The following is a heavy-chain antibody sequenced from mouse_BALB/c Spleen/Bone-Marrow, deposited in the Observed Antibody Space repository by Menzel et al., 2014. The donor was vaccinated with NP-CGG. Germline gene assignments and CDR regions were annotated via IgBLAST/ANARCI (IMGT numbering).Heavy chain of an antibody. CDR1: GFDFSRYW. J-gene: IGHJ3*01. V-gene: IGHV4-1*02. Sequence: EVQLVESGGGLVQPGGSLKLSCAASGFDFSRYWMGWVRQAPGKGLEWIGEINPDSNTINYTPSLKDKFIISRDNAKNTLYLQMSKVRSEDTALYYCARLGYYGSFAYWGQGTLVTVSA. CDR3: ARLGYYGSFAY. CDR2: INPDSNTI. D-gene: IGHD1-2*01.